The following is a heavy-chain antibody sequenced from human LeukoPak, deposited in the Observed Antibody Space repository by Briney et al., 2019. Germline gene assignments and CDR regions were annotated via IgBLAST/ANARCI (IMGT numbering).Heavy chain of an antibody. J-gene: IGHJ6*02. V-gene: IGHV5-51*01. D-gene: IGHD1-26*01. CDR1: GYSFTSYW. Sequence: GGSLKISCKGSGYSFTSYWIGWGRQVSGKGLEGGLIIYRGGSDTRYSPSFQGQVTISADTSIRTAYLHWSSLKASDTAMYSCATLGASTAKQGPYSYSGMDVWGQGTPVTVSS. CDR2: IYRGGSDT. CDR3: ATLGASTAKQGPYSYSGMDV.